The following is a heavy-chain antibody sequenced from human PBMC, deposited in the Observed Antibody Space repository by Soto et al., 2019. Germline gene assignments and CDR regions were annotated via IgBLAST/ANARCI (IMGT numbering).Heavy chain of an antibody. CDR1: GYTFTSYG. CDR2: ISAYNGNT. CDR3: ARDTYGSGSWHLFDY. J-gene: IGHJ4*02. Sequence: QVQLVQSGAEVKKPGASAKVSCKASGYTFTSYGISWVRQTPGQGLEWMGWISAYNGNTNYAQKLQGRVTMTSDTSTSTVYVELSSLRSDDTAVYYCARDTYGSGSWHLFDYWGQGTLVTVSS. V-gene: IGHV1-18*01. D-gene: IGHD3-10*01.